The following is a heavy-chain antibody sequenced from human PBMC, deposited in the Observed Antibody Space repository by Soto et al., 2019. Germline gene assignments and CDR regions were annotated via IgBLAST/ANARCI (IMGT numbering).Heavy chain of an antibody. J-gene: IGHJ2*01. CDR3: ARVRQLVPHWYFDL. V-gene: IGHV1-69*13. Sequence: SVKVSCKASGGTFSSYAISWVRQAPGQGLEWMGGIIPIFGTANYAQKFQGRVTITADESTSTAYMELSSLRSEDTAVYYCARVRQLVPHWYFDLWGRGTLVTVSS. CDR1: GGTFSSYA. D-gene: IGHD6-13*01. CDR2: IIPIFGTA.